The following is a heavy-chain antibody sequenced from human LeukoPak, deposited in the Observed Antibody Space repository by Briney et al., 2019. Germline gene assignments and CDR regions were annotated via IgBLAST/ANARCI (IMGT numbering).Heavy chain of an antibody. CDR3: ARDFHYSGSGSYYNRAFDI. V-gene: IGHV1-69*13. CDR1: GGTFSSYA. Sequence: SVKVSCKASGGTFSSYAISWVRQAPGQGLEWMGGIIPIFGTANYAQKFQGRVTITADESTSTAYMELSSLRSEDTAVYFCARDFHYSGSGSYYNRAFDIWGQGTVVTVSS. J-gene: IGHJ3*02. CDR2: IIPIFGTA. D-gene: IGHD3-10*01.